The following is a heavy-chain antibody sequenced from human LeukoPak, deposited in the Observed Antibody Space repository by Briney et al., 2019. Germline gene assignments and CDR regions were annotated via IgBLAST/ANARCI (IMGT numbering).Heavy chain of an antibody. CDR2: ISTSSSYI. D-gene: IGHD3-16*01. V-gene: IGHV3-21*01. J-gene: IGHJ3*02. CDR1: GFTFSSYS. Sequence: GGSLRLSCAASGFTFSSYSMNWVRQAPGKGLEWGSSISTSSSYIYSADSVKGRFTISRDNAKNSLYLQMNSLRAEDTAVYYCVRDTFSPDAFDIWGQGTMVTVSS. CDR3: VRDTFSPDAFDI.